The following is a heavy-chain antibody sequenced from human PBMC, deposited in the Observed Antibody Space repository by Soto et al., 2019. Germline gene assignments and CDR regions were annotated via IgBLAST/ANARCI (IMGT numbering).Heavy chain of an antibody. Sequence: QVQLMQSGAEVKKPGASVKVSCKASGDTFTEYYIHWVRQAPGQGLEWMGTVNPSGGHTTYAQHFLGRVTMTRDTATNTLYMELTSLTSEDTAVYYCARGGHVVVVTAALDYSGQGTLVTVSS. CDR2: VNPSGGHT. V-gene: IGHV1-46*01. CDR1: GDTFTEYY. J-gene: IGHJ4*02. D-gene: IGHD2-21*02. CDR3: ARGGHVVVVTAALDY.